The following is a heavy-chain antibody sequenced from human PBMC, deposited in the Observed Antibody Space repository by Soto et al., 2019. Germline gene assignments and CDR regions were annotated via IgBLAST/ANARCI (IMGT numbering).Heavy chain of an antibody. Sequence: QVQLVESGGGVVQPGRSLRLSCAASGFTFSSYGMHWVRQAPGKGLEWVAVIWYDGSNKYYADSVKGRFTISRDNSKNTLYLQMNSLRAEDTAVYYCAREAWCGGSCYSSYYYGMDVWGQGTTVTVSS. V-gene: IGHV3-33*01. J-gene: IGHJ6*02. CDR2: IWYDGSNK. CDR3: AREAWCGGSCYSSYYYGMDV. CDR1: GFTFSSYG. D-gene: IGHD2-15*01.